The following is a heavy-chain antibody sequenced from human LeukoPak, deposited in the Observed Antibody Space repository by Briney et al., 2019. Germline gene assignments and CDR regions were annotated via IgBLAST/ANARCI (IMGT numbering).Heavy chain of an antibody. Sequence: GGSLRLSCTASGFTFGDYAMSWVRQAPGKWLEWVGFIRSKAYGGTTEYAASVKGRFTISRDDSKSIAYLQMNSLKTEDTAVYYCTRDSGRYYGSGHDAFDIWGQGTMVTVSS. CDR3: TRDSGRYYGSGHDAFDI. V-gene: IGHV3-49*04. J-gene: IGHJ3*02. CDR2: IRSKAYGGTT. CDR1: GFTFGDYA. D-gene: IGHD3-10*01.